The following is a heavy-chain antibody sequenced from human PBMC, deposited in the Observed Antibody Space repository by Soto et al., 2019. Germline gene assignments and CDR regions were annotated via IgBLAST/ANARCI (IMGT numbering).Heavy chain of an antibody. D-gene: IGHD4-4*01. CDR3: ARVPPDSNWYYYYYMDV. CDR1: GGSISSGGYY. J-gene: IGHJ6*03. CDR2: IYYSGST. V-gene: IGHV4-31*03. Sequence: QVQLQESGPGLVKPSQTLSLTCTVSGGSISSGGYYWSWIRQHPGKGLEWIGYIYYSGSTYYNTSIKRRVTISVDTSKNQFSLKLSSVTATDTAVYYCARVPPDSNWYYYYYMDVWGKGTTDTVSS.